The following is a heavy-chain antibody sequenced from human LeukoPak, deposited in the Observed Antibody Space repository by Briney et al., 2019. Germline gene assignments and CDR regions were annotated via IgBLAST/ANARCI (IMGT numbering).Heavy chain of an antibody. D-gene: IGHD5-24*01. CDR2: ISYDGSNK. CDR1: GFTFSSYA. J-gene: IGHJ4*02. CDR3: ARAMATKLGPVY. Sequence: GGSLRLSCAASGFTFSSYAMHWVRQAPGKGLEWVAVISYDGSNKYYADSVKGRFTISRDNSKNTLYLQMNSLRAEDTAVYYCARAMATKLGPVYWGQGTLVTVSS. V-gene: IGHV3-30-3*01.